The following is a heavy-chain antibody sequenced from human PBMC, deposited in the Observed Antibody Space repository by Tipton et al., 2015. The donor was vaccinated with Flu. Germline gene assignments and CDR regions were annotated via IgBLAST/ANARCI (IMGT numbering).Heavy chain of an antibody. D-gene: IGHD6-19*01. Sequence: SLRLSCAASGFTFSSYAMSWVRQAPGKGLEWVSAISGSGGSTYYADSVKGRFTISRDNSKNTLYLQMNSLRAEDTAVYYCAKGLYSSGWYVHPIADYYYGMDVWGQGTTVTVSS. CDR3: AKGLYSSGWYVHPIADYYYGMDV. CDR2: ISGSGGST. V-gene: IGHV3-23*01. J-gene: IGHJ6*02. CDR1: GFTFSSYA.